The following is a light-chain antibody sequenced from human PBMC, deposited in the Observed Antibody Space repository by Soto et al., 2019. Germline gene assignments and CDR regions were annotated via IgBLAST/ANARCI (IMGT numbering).Light chain of an antibody. V-gene: IGKV3-15*01. Sequence: EIVMTQSPATLSVSPGERATLSCRASQSVSSNLAWYQQKPGQAPRLLIYGASTRATGIPDRFSGSGSGTXXXXTIXXLXSXXXXVYYCQQYNNWPRTFGQGTKVEIK. J-gene: IGKJ1*01. CDR1: QSVSSN. CDR2: GAS. CDR3: QQYNNWPRT.